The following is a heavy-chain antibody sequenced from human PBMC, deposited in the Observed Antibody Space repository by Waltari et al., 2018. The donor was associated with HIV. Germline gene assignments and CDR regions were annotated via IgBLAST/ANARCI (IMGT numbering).Heavy chain of an antibody. CDR2: IYNGDTT. V-gene: IGHV4-4*07. CDR3: ARDGTGSGSWGWFDP. J-gene: IGHJ5*02. D-gene: IGHD3-10*01. CDR1: DDSITKYY. Sequence: QVQLQESGLGLVKPSETLSLSCNVSDDSITKYYWSWIRQAPGKGLEWIGPIYNGDTTDYNPSLKSRLTIPLDTSKKQFSLRLSSVTGADTAVYYCARDGTGSGSWGWFDPWGQGTLVTVSS.